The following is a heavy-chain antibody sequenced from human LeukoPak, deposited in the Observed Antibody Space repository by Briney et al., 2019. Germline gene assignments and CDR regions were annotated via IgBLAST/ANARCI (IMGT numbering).Heavy chain of an antibody. CDR2: IYYSGST. V-gene: IGHV4-39*01. D-gene: IGHD3-3*01. CDR1: GGSISSADYH. J-gene: IGHJ4*02. Sequence: PSETLSLTCTVSGGSISSADYHWSWIRQPPGKGLEWIGYIYYSGSTYYNPSLKSRVTISVDTSKNQFSLKLSSVTAADTAVYYCARHLLVAENYDFWSGYDSAAAYYFDYWGQGTLVTVSS. CDR3: ARHLLVAENYDFWSGYDSAAAYYFDY.